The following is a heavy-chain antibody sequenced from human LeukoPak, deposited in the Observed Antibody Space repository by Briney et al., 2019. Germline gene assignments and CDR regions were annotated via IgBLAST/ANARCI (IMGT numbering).Heavy chain of an antibody. D-gene: IGHD4-17*01. CDR2: IYPNSGGT. J-gene: IGHJ4*02. CDR1: GYTFTGHY. V-gene: IGHV1-2*02. CDR3: ARVVGYGDYPFDY. Sequence: GASVKVSCKASGYTFTGHYMHWVRQAPGQGLEWMGWIYPNSGGTNYAQKFQGRVTMTRDTSISTAYMELSRLRSDDTAAYYCARVVGYGDYPFDYWGQGTLVTVSS.